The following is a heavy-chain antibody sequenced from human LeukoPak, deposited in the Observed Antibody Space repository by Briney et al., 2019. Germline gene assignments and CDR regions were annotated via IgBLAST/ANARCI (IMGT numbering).Heavy chain of an antibody. J-gene: IGHJ6*03. CDR2: IYITGST. V-gene: IGHV4-4*07. Sequence: SETLSLTCTVSGGSIINYYWSWIRQSAGTGLEWAGRIYITGSTNYNPSLQSRLSMSVDTSKNQFSLRLTSVSAADTAVYYCARLKYYDSTGYSPGYYMDVWGKGITVTVSS. CDR3: ARLKYYDSTGYSPGYYMDV. CDR1: GGSIINYY. D-gene: IGHD3-22*01.